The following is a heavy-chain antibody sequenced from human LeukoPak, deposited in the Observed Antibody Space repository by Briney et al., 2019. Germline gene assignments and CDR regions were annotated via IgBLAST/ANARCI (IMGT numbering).Heavy chain of an antibody. J-gene: IGHJ4*02. Sequence: GGSLRLSCAASGFTFNNYGMHWVRQAPGKGLEWMAVISHDGSAKYYADSVKGRFTIFRDNSKNTLQLQMNSLRPDDTAVYYCAKGPIATTGKFDYWGQGTLATVSS. CDR1: GFTFNNYG. D-gene: IGHD1-1*01. CDR3: AKGPIATTGKFDY. V-gene: IGHV3-30*18. CDR2: ISHDGSAK.